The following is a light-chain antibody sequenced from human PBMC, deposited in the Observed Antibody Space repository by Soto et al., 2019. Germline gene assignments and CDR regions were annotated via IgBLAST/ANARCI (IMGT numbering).Light chain of an antibody. Sequence: QSALAQPASVSGSPGQSITISCTGTSSDVGAYNYVSWYQQSPGKAPKLLIYDVRYRPSGISNRFSCSKSGNTAYLIISGLQAEDEADYYCSSFTGRHTYVFGSGTKLTVL. CDR2: DVR. CDR1: SSDVGAYNY. CDR3: SSFTGRHTYV. J-gene: IGLJ1*01. V-gene: IGLV2-14*01.